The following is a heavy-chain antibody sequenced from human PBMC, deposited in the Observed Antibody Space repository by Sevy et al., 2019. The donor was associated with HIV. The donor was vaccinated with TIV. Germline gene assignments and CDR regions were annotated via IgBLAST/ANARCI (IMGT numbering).Heavy chain of an antibody. Sequence: GGSLRLSCAASGFTVNSNYMTWVRQAPGKGLEGVSVIYSDGTTYHADSVKDRFTSSRDNSKNTLYLLMNSLRAEDTAVYYGARGKSGYGYALNYWGQGTLVTVSS. J-gene: IGHJ4*02. V-gene: IGHV3-66*01. CDR3: ARGKSGYGYALNY. D-gene: IGHD5-18*01. CDR1: GFTVNSNY. CDR2: IYSDGTT.